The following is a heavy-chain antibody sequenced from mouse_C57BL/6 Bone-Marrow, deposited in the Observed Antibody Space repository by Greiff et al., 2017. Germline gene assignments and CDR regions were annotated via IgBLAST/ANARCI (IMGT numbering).Heavy chain of an antibody. V-gene: IGHV5-9-1*02. CDR1: GFTFSSYA. Sequence: EVQLVESGEGLVKPGGSLKLSCAASGFTFSSYAMSWVRQTPEKRLEWVAYISSGGDYIYYADTVKGRFTISRDNARNTLYLHMSSLKSENTAMYYCTRGRGYGSSAYYFDNWGQGTTRTVSS. J-gene: IGHJ2*01. CDR2: ISSGGDYI. CDR3: TRGRGYGSSAYYFDN. D-gene: IGHD1-1*01.